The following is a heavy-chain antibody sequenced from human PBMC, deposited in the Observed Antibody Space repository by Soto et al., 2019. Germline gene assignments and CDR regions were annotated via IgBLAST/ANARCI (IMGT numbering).Heavy chain of an antibody. Sequence: PSETLSLTCTVSGGSISSYYWSWIRQPAGKGLEWIGRIYTSGSTNYNPSLKRRVTMSVDTSKNQFALKLSPVTAPDTAVSYCARYYCSSTSCYPPDAFDIWGQGTMVTVSS. D-gene: IGHD2-2*01. V-gene: IGHV4-4*07. CDR2: IYTSGST. CDR1: GGSISSYY. J-gene: IGHJ3*02. CDR3: ARYYCSSTSCYPPDAFDI.